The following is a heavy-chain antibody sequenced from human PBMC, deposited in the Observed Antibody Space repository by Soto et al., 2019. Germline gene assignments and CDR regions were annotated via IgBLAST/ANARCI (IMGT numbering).Heavy chain of an antibody. CDR1: GDSVSSDSAD. CDR3: ARDLSGMDV. Sequence: SQTPSLTCGISGDSVSSDSADWNWIRQSPSRGLEWLGRTYYRSKWYNDYAVSVKSRIIIKADTSRNQFSLQLNSVTPEDTAVYYCARDLSGMDVWGQGTTVTVSS. J-gene: IGHJ6*02. V-gene: IGHV6-1*01. D-gene: IGHD3-16*02. CDR2: TYYRSKWYN.